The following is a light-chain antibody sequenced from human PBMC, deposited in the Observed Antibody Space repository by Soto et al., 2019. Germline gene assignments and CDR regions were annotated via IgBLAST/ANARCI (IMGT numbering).Light chain of an antibody. J-gene: IGLJ1*01. Sequence: QSVLTQPPSVSGAPGQSVTISCRGTSSDVGSYNRVSWYQQAPGTAPKVMIYEVSNRPSGVPDRFSGSKSGNTASLTISGLQPEDEADYYCYSSTSSNPYVFGTGTKVTVL. CDR1: SSDVGSYNR. CDR2: EVS. V-gene: IGLV2-18*02. CDR3: YSSTSSNPYV.